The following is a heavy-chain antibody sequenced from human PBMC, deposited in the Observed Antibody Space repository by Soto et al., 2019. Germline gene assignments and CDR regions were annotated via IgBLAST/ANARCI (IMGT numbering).Heavy chain of an antibody. CDR2: IYSGGST. V-gene: IGHV3-53*01. D-gene: IGHD4-17*01. Sequence: GGSLRLSCVVSGFSVSSKYMTWVRQAPGKGLEWVSVIYSGGSTYYADSVKGRFTISRDNSKNMLYLQMNSLRAADTAVYYCARGDYGDLRVGDFWGQGTLVTVSS. CDR3: ARGDYGDLRVGDF. CDR1: GFSVSSKY. J-gene: IGHJ4*02.